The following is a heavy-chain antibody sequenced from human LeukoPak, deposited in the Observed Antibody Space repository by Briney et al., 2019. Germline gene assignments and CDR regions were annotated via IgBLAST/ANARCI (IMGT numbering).Heavy chain of an antibody. CDR3: AATRGFWSGYSSDAFDI. J-gene: IGHJ3*02. D-gene: IGHD3-3*01. CDR1: GGSISSYY. CDR2: IYTSGST. V-gene: IGHV4-4*07. Sequence: SETLSLTCTVSGGSISSYYWSWIRQPAGKGLEWIGRIYTSGSTHYNPSLTSRVTISVDTSKNQFFLKLSSVTAADTAVYYCAATRGFWSGYSSDAFDIWGQGTMVTVSS.